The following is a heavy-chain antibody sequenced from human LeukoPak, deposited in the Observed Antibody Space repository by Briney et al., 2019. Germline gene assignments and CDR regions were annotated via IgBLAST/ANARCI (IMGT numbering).Heavy chain of an antibody. Sequence: SETLSLACTVSGGSISNYYWSWIRQPPGKGLEWIGYIYYSGSTNYNPSLKSRVTISVDTSKNQFSLKLSSLTAADTAVYYCARVGYYASGNYYNDRGAFDYWGQGTLVIVSS. CDR1: GGSISNYY. D-gene: IGHD3-10*01. CDR2: IYYSGST. CDR3: ARVGYYASGNYYNDRGAFDY. V-gene: IGHV4-59*01. J-gene: IGHJ4*02.